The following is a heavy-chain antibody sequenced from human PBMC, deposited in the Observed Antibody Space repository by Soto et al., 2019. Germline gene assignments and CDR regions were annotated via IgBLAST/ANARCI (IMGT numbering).Heavy chain of an antibody. CDR2: INNDGSST. CDR3: VRGRQYSGSEALDI. J-gene: IGHJ3*02. V-gene: IGHV3-74*01. D-gene: IGHD1-26*01. Sequence: EVQLVESGGGLVQPGESLQLSCAASGIMFNSNWMHWVRQAPGKGLVWVSRINNDGSSTKYADSVKDRFTISRDNARNTLYLQMKSLRAEDTAVYYCVRGRQYSGSEALDIWGQGTMVTVSS. CDR1: GIMFNSNW.